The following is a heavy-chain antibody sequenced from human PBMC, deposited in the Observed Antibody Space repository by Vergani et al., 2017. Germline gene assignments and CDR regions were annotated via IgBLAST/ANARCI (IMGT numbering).Heavy chain of an antibody. D-gene: IGHD5-24*01. J-gene: IGHJ4*02. CDR3: ARGRDRYNSLGYYFDY. CDR2: INPSGGST. CDR1: GYTFTSYY. Sequence: QVQLVQSGAEVKKPGASVKVSCKASGYTFTSYYMHWVRQAPGQGLEWMGIINPSGGSTSYAQKFQGRVTMTRDTSTSTVYMELCSLRSEDTAVYYCARGRDRYNSLGYYFDYWGQGTLVTVSS. V-gene: IGHV1-46*01.